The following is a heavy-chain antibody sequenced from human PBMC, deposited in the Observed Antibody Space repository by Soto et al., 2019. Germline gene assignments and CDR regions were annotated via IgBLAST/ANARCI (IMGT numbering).Heavy chain of an antibody. CDR1: GFTFSSYD. CDR2: IGTAGDT. V-gene: IGHV3-13*01. J-gene: IGHJ6*02. CDR3: ARGGDYYYGMDV. Sequence: GGSLRLSCAASGFTFSSYDMHWVRQATGKGLEWVSAIGTAGDTYYPGSVKGRFTISRENAKNSLYLQMNSLRAGDTAVYYCARGGDYYYGMDVWGQGTTVTVSS. D-gene: IGHD3-16*01.